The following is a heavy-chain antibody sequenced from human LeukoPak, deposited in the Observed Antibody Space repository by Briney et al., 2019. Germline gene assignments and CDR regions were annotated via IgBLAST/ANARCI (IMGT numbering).Heavy chain of an antibody. D-gene: IGHD5-12*01. CDR2: IKQDGSEK. CDR1: GFTFSSHW. J-gene: IGHJ4*02. Sequence: GGSLRLSCAASGFTFSSHWMSWVRQAPGKGLEWVANIKQDGSEKYYVDSVKGRFTISRDNAKNSLYLQMNSLRAEDTAVYYCARGEWLRSHYFDFWGQGTLVIVSS. V-gene: IGHV3-7*01. CDR3: ARGEWLRSHYFDF.